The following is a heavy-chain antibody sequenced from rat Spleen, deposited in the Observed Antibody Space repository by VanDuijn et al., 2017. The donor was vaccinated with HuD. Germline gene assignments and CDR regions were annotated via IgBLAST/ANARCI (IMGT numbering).Heavy chain of an antibody. D-gene: IGHD1-12*02. CDR2: IWGDGST. Sequence: QVQMKETGPGLVQTTQTLSVTCTVSGFSLTSYGVHWVRQAPGKGLEWMGIIWGDGSTNYNSALKSRLSISRDTSKSQVFLKMSGLQTEDTATYYCVRDGGFDYWGQGVMVTVSS. J-gene: IGHJ2*01. CDR1: GFSLTSYG. CDR3: VRDGGFDY. V-gene: IGHV2-77*01.